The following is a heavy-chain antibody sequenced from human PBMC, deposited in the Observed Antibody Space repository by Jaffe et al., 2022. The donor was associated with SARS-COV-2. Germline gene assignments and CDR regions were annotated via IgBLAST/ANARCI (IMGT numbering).Heavy chain of an antibody. D-gene: IGHD4-17*01. Sequence: EVQLVQSGAEVKKPGESLKISCKGSGFSFTTYWIAWVRQMPGKGLECIGIIYPGDSETRYSPSFQGQVTISADKSTSTAYLQWSSLKPSDTAIYYCARPILDYGAAFDIWGQGTMVTVSS. CDR3: ARPILDYGAAFDI. CDR2: IYPGDSET. J-gene: IGHJ3*02. CDR1: GFSFTTYW. V-gene: IGHV5-51*01.